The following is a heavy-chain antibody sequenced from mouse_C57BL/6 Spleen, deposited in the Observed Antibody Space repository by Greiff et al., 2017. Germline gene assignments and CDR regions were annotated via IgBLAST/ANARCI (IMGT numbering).Heavy chain of an antibody. J-gene: IGHJ2*01. V-gene: IGHV6-3*01. CDR3: TGGDGNFY. CDR2: IRLKSDNYAT. CDR1: GFTFSNYW. Sequence: EVMLVESGGGLVQPGGSMKLSCVASGFTFSNYWMNWVRPSPEKGLEWVAQIRLKSDNYATHYAESVKGRFTISRDDSKSSVYLQMNNLRAEDTGSYYCTGGDGNFYWGQGTPLTVSS. D-gene: IGHD2-1*01.